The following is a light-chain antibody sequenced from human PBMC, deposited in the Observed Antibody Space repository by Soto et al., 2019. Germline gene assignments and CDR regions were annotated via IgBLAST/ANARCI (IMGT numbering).Light chain of an antibody. CDR2: LGS. J-gene: IGKJ5*01. CDR1: QILLHSNGYNY. CDR3: MQALQTPIT. V-gene: IGKV2-28*01. Sequence: DIVMTQSPLSLPVTPGEPASISCRSGQILLHSNGYNYLDWYLQKPGQSPQLLIYLGSNRASGVPDRFSGSGSGTDFTLKISRVEAEDVGVYYCMQALQTPITFGQGTRLEIK.